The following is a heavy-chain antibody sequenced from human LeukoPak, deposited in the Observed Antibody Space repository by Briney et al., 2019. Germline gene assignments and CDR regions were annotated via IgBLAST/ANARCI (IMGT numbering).Heavy chain of an antibody. CDR2: IRSSGNTI. CDR1: GFTFSDYS. J-gene: IGHJ6*02. Sequence: PGGSLRLSCAASGFTFSDYSMSWIRQAPGKGLEWVSYIRSSGNTIYYADSVKGRFTISRDNAKNSLYLQMNSLRAEDTAVYYCARDRDSSFWQQQQPEYYYYYYGMDVWGQGTPVTVSS. CDR3: ARDRDSSFWQQQQPEYYYYYYGMDV. D-gene: IGHD6-13*01. V-gene: IGHV3-11*04.